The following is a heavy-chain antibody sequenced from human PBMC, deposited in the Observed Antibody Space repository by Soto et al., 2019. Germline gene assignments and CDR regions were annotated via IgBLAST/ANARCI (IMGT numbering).Heavy chain of an antibody. J-gene: IGHJ4*02. D-gene: IGHD6-19*01. Sequence: EVPLLESGGGLVQPGGSLRLSCAASGFTFSRYVMSWVRQAPGKGLEWVSAIGGGGGTTYSADSVKGRFTISRDNCKDTLYLQKSSPRAEATAVYYCAKGGSGWCDRLDYWGQGTLVTVSS. CDR3: AKGGSGWCDRLDY. V-gene: IGHV3-23*01. CDR2: IGGGGGTT. CDR1: GFTFSRYV.